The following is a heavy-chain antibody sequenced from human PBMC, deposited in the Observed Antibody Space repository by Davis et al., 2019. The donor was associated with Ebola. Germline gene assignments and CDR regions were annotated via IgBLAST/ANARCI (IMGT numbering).Heavy chain of an antibody. J-gene: IGHJ4*02. V-gene: IGHV3-33*08. Sequence: GESLKISCAASGFTVSSNYMSWVRQAPGKGLEWVAVIWYDGSNKYYADSVKGRFTISRDNSKNTLYLQMNSLRAEDTAVYYCARLDYGSGSFFDYWGQGTLVTVSS. CDR3: ARLDYGSGSFFDY. D-gene: IGHD3-10*01. CDR2: IWYDGSNK. CDR1: GFTVSSNY.